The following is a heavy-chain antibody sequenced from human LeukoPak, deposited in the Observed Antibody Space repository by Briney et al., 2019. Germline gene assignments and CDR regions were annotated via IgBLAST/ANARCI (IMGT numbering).Heavy chain of an antibody. CDR1: GFTFSSYE. D-gene: IGHD3-22*01. CDR3: AKDNKAYYEMGYMDV. J-gene: IGHJ6*03. V-gene: IGHV3-48*03. CDR2: ISSSGSTI. Sequence: GGSLRLSCAASGFTFSSYEMNWVRQTPGKGLEWVSYISSSGSTIYYADSVKGRFTISRDNAQNSLYLQMNSLRPEDMALYYCAKDNKAYYEMGYMDVWGKGTTVTVSS.